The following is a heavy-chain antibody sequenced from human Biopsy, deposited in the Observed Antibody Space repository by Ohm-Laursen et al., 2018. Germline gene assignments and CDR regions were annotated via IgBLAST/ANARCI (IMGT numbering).Heavy chain of an antibody. J-gene: IGHJ3*01. CDR1: GGDINNYY. V-gene: IGHV4-4*07. Sequence: SETLSLTCNVSGGDINNYYWSWIRQPAGKGLEWIGRIYPGGSTNYNPSLKSRVTMSVDTSKKQLSLRLRSVTAADTAMYYCASVVLCPTNDAFDLWGQGTMVVVSS. CDR2: IYPGGST. CDR3: ASVVLCPTNDAFDL. D-gene: IGHD2-21*01.